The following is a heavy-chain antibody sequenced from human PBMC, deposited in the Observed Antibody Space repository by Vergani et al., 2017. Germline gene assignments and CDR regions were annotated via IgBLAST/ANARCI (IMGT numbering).Heavy chain of an antibody. Sequence: QVQLVQSGSEVKRPGASVKVSCKASGYTFTSYQVGWVRLAPGQGLQWMGWMNPANGDTGSAQKFQGRVTITTDTSMTTIYLELNSLTSEDTAVYFCAGVGLSGYDWFDYGGQGTRVTVSS. J-gene: IGHJ4*02. D-gene: IGHD5-12*01. V-gene: IGHV1-8*03. CDR2: MNPANGDT. CDR1: GYTFTSYQ. CDR3: AGVGLSGYDWFDY.